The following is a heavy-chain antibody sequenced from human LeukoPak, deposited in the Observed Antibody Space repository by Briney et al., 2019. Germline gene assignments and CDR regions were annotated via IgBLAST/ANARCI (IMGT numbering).Heavy chain of an antibody. CDR1: GFTFSSYE. Sequence: PGGSLRLSCAASGFTFSSYEMNWVRQAPGKGLEWVSYISSSGSTIYYADSVKGRFTISRDNAKNSLYLQMNSLRAEDTAVYYCARVTYYYDSSGYYYRGCFDYWGQGTLVTVSS. CDR2: ISSSGSTI. CDR3: ARVTYYYDSSGYYYRGCFDY. D-gene: IGHD3-22*01. J-gene: IGHJ4*02. V-gene: IGHV3-48*03.